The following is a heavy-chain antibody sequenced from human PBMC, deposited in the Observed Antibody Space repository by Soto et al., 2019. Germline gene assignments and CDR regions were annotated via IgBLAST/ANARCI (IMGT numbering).Heavy chain of an antibody. J-gene: IGHJ5*02. CDR2: IYYSGST. V-gene: IGHV4-59*01. CDR3: AREDLYNWFDP. CDR1: GGSISSYY. Sequence: SETLSLTCTVSGGSISSYYWSWIRQPPGKGLEWIGYIYYSGSTNYNPSLKSRVTISVDTSKNQFSLKLSSVTAADTAVYYCAREDLYNWFDPWGQGTLVTVSS.